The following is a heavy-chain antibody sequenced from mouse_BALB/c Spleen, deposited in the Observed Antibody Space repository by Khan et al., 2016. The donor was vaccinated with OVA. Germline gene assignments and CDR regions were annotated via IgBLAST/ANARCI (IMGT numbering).Heavy chain of an antibody. Sequence: QVQLQQSGAELARPGASVKMSCKASGYTFTSYTIHWIKLRPGQGLEWIGFINPSNGYTNYNQKFKDKATLTADKSSTTVYMQRSSLTSDDSAVYDSVRDGAYHRNDGWFAYWGQGTLVTVSA. J-gene: IGHJ3*01. CDR3: VRDGAYHRNDGWFAY. CDR1: GYTFTSYT. V-gene: IGHV1-4*01. D-gene: IGHD2-14*01. CDR2: INPSNGYT.